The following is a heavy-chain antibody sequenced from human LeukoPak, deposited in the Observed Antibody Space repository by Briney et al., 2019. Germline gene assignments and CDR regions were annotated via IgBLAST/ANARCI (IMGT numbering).Heavy chain of an antibody. CDR1: GGSFSGYY. CDR3: ARRRITMVRGVTAFFDY. V-gene: IGHV4-34*01. D-gene: IGHD3-10*01. CDR2: INHSGST. Sequence: SETLSLTCAVYGGSFSGYYWSWIRQPPGKGLEWIGEINHSGSTNYNPSLKSRVTISVDTSKNQFSLKLSSVTAADTAVYYCARRRITMVRGVTAFFDYWGQGTLVTVSS. J-gene: IGHJ4*02.